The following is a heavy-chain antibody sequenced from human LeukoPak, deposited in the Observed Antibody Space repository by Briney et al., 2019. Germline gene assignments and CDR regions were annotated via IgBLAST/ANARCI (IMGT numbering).Heavy chain of an antibody. CDR1: GYTFTGYY. Sequence: ASVKVSCKASGYTFTGYYMHWVRQAPGQGLEWMGWINPNSGGTNYAQKFQGRVTMTRDTSISTAYMELSRLRSDDTAVYYCARSAAARPSGGYPFIDYWGQGTLVTVSS. CDR2: INPNSGGT. D-gene: IGHD6-6*01. J-gene: IGHJ4*02. V-gene: IGHV1-2*02. CDR3: ARSAAARPSGGYPFIDY.